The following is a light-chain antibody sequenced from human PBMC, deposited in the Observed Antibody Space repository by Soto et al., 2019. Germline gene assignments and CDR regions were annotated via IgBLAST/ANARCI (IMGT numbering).Light chain of an antibody. CDR1: RSDVGGYNY. J-gene: IGLJ1*01. Sequence: QSVLTQPASVSGSPGQSITISCTGTRSDVGGYNYVSWYQQHPGKAPKLMIYDVSNRPSGVSNRFSGSKSGNTASLTISGLQAEDEADYYCSSYTSSSTPYVFGTGTKLTVL. CDR2: DVS. CDR3: SSYTSSSTPYV. V-gene: IGLV2-14*01.